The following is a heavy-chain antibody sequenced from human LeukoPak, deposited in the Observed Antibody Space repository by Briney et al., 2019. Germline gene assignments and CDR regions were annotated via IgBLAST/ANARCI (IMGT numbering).Heavy chain of an antibody. CDR2: IYYSGST. D-gene: IGHD5-24*01. CDR3: ARGEMATTDY. J-gene: IGHJ4*02. V-gene: IGHV4-59*08. Sequence: TSETLSLTCTVSDRFISHYYWSWIRQPPGKGLEWIGYIYYSGSTNYNPSLKRRVTISLDTSKKQFSLKLNSVTAADTAVYYCARGEMATTDYWGQGTLVTVSS. CDR1: DRFISHYY.